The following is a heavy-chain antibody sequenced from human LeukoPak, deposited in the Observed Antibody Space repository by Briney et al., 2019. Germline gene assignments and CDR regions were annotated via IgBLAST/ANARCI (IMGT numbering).Heavy chain of an antibody. CDR3: ARAGIAAAGHDY. CDR1: GGSISSGDYY. Sequence: SETLSLTCTVSGGSISSGDYYWSWIRQPPGKGLEWIGYIYYSGSTYYNPSLKSRVTISVDTSKNQFSLKLSSVTAADTAVYYCARAGIAAAGHDYWGQGTLVTVSS. D-gene: IGHD6-13*01. V-gene: IGHV4-30-4*01. J-gene: IGHJ4*02. CDR2: IYYSGST.